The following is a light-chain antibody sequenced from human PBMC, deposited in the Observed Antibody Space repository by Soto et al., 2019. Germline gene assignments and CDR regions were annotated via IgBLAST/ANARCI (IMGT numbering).Light chain of an antibody. Sequence: HSVLTQPASVTGSPGQAITISCNGTSSDVGSYNLVSWYQQHPGKAPKLMICEVSKRPSGVSNRFSGSKSGNTASLTISGLQAEDEADYYCCSYAGSSTFYVFGTGTKVTVL. CDR3: CSYAGSSTFYV. CDR2: EVS. J-gene: IGLJ1*01. CDR1: SSDVGSYNL. V-gene: IGLV2-23*02.